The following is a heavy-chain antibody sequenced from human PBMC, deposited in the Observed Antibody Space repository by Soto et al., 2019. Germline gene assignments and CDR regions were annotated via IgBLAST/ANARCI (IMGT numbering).Heavy chain of an antibody. V-gene: IGHV3-23*01. CDR3: AKLSGYSLGHY. Sequence: PGWSLRLSCAASGITFSSYVMNWVRQAPGKGLEWVSAISGSGTSTYYADSVKGRFTISRDNSKNTLFLQMNSLRAEDTAIYYCAKLSGYSLGHYWGQGTLVTSPQ. D-gene: IGHD5-18*01. J-gene: IGHJ4*02. CDR2: ISGSGTST. CDR1: GITFSSYV.